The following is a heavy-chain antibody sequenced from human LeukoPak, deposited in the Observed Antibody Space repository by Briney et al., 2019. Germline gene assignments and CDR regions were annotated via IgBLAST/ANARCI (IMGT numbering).Heavy chain of an antibody. CDR3: AREILEWSNPNSVGWFDP. Sequence: PSETLSLTCTVSGGSISSYYWSWIRQPPGKGLEWIGYIYYSGSTNYSPSLKSRVTISVDTSKNQFSLKLSSVTAADTAVYYCAREILEWSNPNSVGWFDPWGQGTLVTVSS. J-gene: IGHJ5*02. CDR2: IYYSGST. D-gene: IGHD3-3*01. CDR1: GGSISSYY. V-gene: IGHV4-59*12.